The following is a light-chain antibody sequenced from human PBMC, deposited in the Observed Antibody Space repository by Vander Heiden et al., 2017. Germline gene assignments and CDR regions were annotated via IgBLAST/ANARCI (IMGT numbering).Light chain of an antibody. CDR1: QSVSSN. J-gene: IGKJ2*01. CDR3: QQYNNWPPMYT. V-gene: IGKV3-15*01. CDR2: GAS. Sequence: EIVMTQSPATLSVSPGERATLSCQASQSVSSNLAWYQQKTGQAPRIPIYGASTRATGIPARFSGSGSGTECTLTISSLQSEDFAVYYCQQYNNWPPMYTFGQGTKLEIK.